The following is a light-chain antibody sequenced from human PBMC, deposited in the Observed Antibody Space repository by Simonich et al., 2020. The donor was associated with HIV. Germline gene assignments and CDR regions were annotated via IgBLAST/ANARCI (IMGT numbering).Light chain of an antibody. CDR3: QQYYDTPYT. Sequence: DIVMTQSPDSLAVSLGERASINCRSGQSVLYNSNTNNYLAWYQQKPGQPPKLLIYLASTREYGVPDRFSGSGSGTDFNLTISSLQAEDVAVYYCQQYYDTPYTFGQGTKLEIK. CDR1: QSVLYNSNTNNY. CDR2: LAS. J-gene: IGKJ2*01. V-gene: IGKV4-1*01.